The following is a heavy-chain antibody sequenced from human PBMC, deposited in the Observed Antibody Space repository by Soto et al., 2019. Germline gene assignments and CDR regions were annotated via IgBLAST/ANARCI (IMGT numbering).Heavy chain of an antibody. CDR1: GGSISSSSYY. Sequence: QLQLQESGPGLVKPSETLSLTCTVSGGSISSSSYYWGWIRQPPGKGLEWIGSIYYSGSTYYNPSLKSRVTISVDTSKNQFSLKLSSVTAADTAVYYCARRTAYYDFWSGYWTNDRYYFDYWGQGTLVTVSS. J-gene: IGHJ4*02. CDR2: IYYSGST. CDR3: ARRTAYYDFWSGYWTNDRYYFDY. D-gene: IGHD3-3*01. V-gene: IGHV4-39*01.